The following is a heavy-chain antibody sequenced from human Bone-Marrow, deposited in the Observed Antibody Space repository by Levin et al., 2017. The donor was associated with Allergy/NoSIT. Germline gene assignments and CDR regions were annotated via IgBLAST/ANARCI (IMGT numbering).Heavy chain of an antibody. CDR2: INHSGST. CDR1: GGSFSGYY. D-gene: IGHD3-9*01. J-gene: IGHJ3*01. Sequence: SETLSLTCAVYGGSFSGYYWSWIRQPPGKGLEWIGEINHSGSTNYNPSLKSRVTISVDTSKNQFSLKLSSVTAADTAVYYCARTMPRARPGFDYWGQGTMVTVSS. V-gene: IGHV4-34*01. CDR3: ARTMPRARPGFDY.